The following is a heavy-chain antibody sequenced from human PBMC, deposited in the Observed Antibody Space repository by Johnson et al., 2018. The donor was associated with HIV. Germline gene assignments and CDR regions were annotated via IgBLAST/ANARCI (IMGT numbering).Heavy chain of an antibody. Sequence: QVRLVESGGGLVKPGGSLRLSCAVSGVTFSDYYMSWIRQAPGKGLEWVAVISYDGTYEFYADSVKGRFTISRDNSKSTLYLQTNSLRAEDSAVYYCAKWKYCSGDNCYSEFGVFDDAFDIWGQGTMVTVSS. CDR2: ISYDGTYE. J-gene: IGHJ3*02. CDR1: GVTFSDYY. D-gene: IGHD2-15*01. CDR3: AKWKYCSGDNCYSEFGVFDDAFDI. V-gene: IGHV3-30*18.